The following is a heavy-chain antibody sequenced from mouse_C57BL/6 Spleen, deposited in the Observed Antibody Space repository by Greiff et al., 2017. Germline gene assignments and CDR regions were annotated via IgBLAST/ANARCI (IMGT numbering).Heavy chain of an antibody. V-gene: IGHV1-59*01. J-gene: IGHJ2*01. CDR3: ARDYYGSSYNFDY. Sequence: VQLQQSGAELVRPGTSVKLSCKASGYTFTSYWMHWVKQRPGQGLEWIGVIDPSDSYTNYNQKFKGKATLTVDTSSSTAYMQLSSLTSEDSAVYYCARDYYGSSYNFDYWGQGTTLTVSS. D-gene: IGHD1-1*01. CDR1: GYTFTSYW. CDR2: IDPSDSYT.